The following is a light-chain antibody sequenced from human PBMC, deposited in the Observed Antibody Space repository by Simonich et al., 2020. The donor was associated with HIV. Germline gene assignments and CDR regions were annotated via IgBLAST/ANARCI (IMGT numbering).Light chain of an antibody. V-gene: IGLV2-14*01. CDR1: SSDVGVYNY. J-gene: IGLJ2*01. CDR3: SSYTSSSTVV. CDR2: EDP. Sequence: QSALTQPASVSGSPGQSVTISCTGTSSDVGVYNYVSWYQQHPGQTPKIMIYEDPKRPSRVPGRFSGSKSGNTASLTISGLQAEDEADYYCSSYTSSSTVVFGGGTKLTVL.